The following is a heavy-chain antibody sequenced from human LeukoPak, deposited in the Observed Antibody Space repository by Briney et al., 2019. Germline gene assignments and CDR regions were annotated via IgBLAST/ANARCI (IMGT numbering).Heavy chain of an antibody. CDR1: GITFSNAW. V-gene: IGHV3-15*01. CDR3: TTWDYCDY. CDR2: IKSKTNGGTT. J-gene: IGHJ4*02. Sequence: GGSLRLSCVASGITFSNAWMSWVRQAPGKGLEWVGRIKSKTNGGTTDYAAPVRGRFTISRDDSKNTLFLQLSSLQTEDTAVYYCTTWDYCDYWGQGTLVTVSS.